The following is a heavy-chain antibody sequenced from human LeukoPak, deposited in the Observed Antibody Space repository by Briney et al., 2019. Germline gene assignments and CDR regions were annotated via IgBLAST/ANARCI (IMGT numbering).Heavy chain of an antibody. CDR2: IIPILGIA. CDR3: ARDRSSGYYSPGVY. J-gene: IGHJ4*01. CDR1: GGTFSSYT. V-gene: IGHV1-69*04. D-gene: IGHD3-22*01. Sequence: SVKVSYKASGGTFSSYTISWVRQAPGQGLEWMGRIIPILGIANYAQKFQGRVTITADKSTSTAYMELSSLRSEDTAVYYCARDRSSGYYSPGVYWGQGTLVTVSS.